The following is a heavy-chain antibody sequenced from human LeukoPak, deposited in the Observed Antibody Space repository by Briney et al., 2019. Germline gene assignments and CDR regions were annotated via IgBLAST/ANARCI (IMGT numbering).Heavy chain of an antibody. CDR2: ISGSGGST. V-gene: IGHV3-23*01. CDR1: GFTFSSYA. Sequence: GGSLRLSCAASGFTFSSYAMSWVRQAPGKGLEWVSAISGSGGSTYYADSVKGRFTISRDNAKNSLYLQMNSLRAEDTAVYYCARDQRPTYYDFWSGYPDYWGQGTLVTVSS. CDR3: ARDQRPTYYDFWSGYPDY. D-gene: IGHD3-3*01. J-gene: IGHJ4*02.